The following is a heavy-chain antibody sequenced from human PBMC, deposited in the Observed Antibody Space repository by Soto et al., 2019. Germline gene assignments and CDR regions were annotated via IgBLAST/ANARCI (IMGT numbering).Heavy chain of an antibody. J-gene: IGHJ6*02. CDR1: GFTFGDYA. Sequence: GGSLRLSCTASGFTFGDYAMSWFRQAPGKGLEWVGFIRSKAYGGTTEYAASVKGRFTISRDDSKSIAYLQMNSLRAEDTAVYYCAKDEVLVEVVARDYYGMDVWGQGTTVTVSS. CDR2: IRSKAYGGTT. D-gene: IGHD2-15*01. V-gene: IGHV3-49*03. CDR3: AKDEVLVEVVARDYYGMDV.